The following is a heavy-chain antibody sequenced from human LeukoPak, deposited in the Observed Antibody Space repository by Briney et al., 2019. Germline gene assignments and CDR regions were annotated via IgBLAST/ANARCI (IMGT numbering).Heavy chain of an antibody. J-gene: IGHJ4*02. Sequence: GGSLRLSCAASGFTLSNFAMTWVRQAPGQGLEWVSSITGSGALTYYADSVKGRFTISKDNAMDTLFLQMNSLRAEDTALYYCARDRGFREAGASYFDYWGQGILVTVSS. D-gene: IGHD3-10*01. CDR2: ITGSGALT. CDR1: GFTLSNFA. CDR3: ARDRGFREAGASYFDY. V-gene: IGHV3-23*01.